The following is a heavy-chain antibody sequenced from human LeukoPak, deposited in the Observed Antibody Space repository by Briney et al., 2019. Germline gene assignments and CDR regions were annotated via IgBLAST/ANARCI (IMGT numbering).Heavy chain of an antibody. Sequence: QPGRSLRLSCAASGFTFDDYAMHWVRQAPGKGLEWVSGISWNSGSIGYADSVKGRFTISRDNAKNTLYLQMNSLRAEDTAVYYCARVHFSSSPYFDYWGQGTLVTVSS. D-gene: IGHD6-6*01. CDR1: GFTFDDYA. J-gene: IGHJ4*02. CDR2: ISWNSGSI. V-gene: IGHV3-9*01. CDR3: ARVHFSSSPYFDY.